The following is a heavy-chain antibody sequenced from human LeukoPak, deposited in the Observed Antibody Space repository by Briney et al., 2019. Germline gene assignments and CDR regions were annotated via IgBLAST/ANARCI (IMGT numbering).Heavy chain of an antibody. J-gene: IGHJ4*02. CDR1: GGSISSYY. CDR3: ARQTTGGYSRSSGRFDY. CDR2: IYYTGST. Sequence: SETLSLTCTVSGGSISSYYWGWIRQPPGKGLEWIGSIYYTGSTYYNPSLKKRVTISVDTSKNQLSLKLRSVTAADTAVYYCARQTTGGYSRSSGRFDYWGQGTLVTVSS. D-gene: IGHD3-22*01. V-gene: IGHV4-39*01.